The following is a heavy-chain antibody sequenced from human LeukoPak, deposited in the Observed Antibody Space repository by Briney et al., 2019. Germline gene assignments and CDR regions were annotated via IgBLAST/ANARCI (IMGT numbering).Heavy chain of an antibody. CDR1: GFTFSSYG. V-gene: IGHV3-30*18. J-gene: IGHJ4*02. CDR3: AKGGYGDYSRFDY. D-gene: IGHD4-17*01. CDR2: ISYDGSNK. Sequence: GGSLRLSCAASGFTFSSYGVHWVRQAPGKVLEWVAVISYDGSNKYYADSVKGRFTISRDNSKNTLYLQMNSLRAEDTAVYYCAKGGYGDYSRFDYWGQGTLVTVSS.